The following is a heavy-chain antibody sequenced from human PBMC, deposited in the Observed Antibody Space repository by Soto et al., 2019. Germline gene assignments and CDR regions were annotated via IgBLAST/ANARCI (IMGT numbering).Heavy chain of an antibody. Sequence: ASVKVSCKASGYTFTGYYMHWVRQAPGQGLEWMGWINPNSGGTNYAQKFQGWVTMTRDTSISTAYMELSRLRSDDTAVYYCARGGYGDSSGGTSWFDPWGQGTLVTVSS. J-gene: IGHJ5*02. D-gene: IGHD3-22*01. CDR1: GYTFTGYY. CDR3: ARGGYGDSSGGTSWFDP. CDR2: INPNSGGT. V-gene: IGHV1-2*04.